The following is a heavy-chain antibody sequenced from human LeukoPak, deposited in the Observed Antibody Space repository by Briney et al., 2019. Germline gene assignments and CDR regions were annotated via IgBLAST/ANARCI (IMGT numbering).Heavy chain of an antibody. CDR2: ISSSSSYI. V-gene: IGHV3-21*01. D-gene: IGHD3-10*01. J-gene: IGHJ3*02. CDR1: GFTFSSYW. CDR3: AKNYGSGSYYTSRGAFDI. Sequence: GGSLRLSCAASGFTFSSYWMHWVRQAPGKGLEWVSSISSSSSYIYYADSVKGRFTISRDNAKHSLYLQMNSLRAEDTAVYYCAKNYGSGSYYTSRGAFDIWGQGTMVTVSS.